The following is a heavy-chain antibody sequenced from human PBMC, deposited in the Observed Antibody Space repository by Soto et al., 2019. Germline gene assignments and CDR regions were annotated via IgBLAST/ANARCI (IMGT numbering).Heavy chain of an antibody. D-gene: IGHD3-3*01. CDR2: IYYSGST. Sequence: LSLTCTVSGGSISSSSYYLGWIRQPPGKGLEWIWSIYYSGSTYYNPPLKSRVTISVDTSKNQFSLKLSSVTAADTAVYYCARHVRDDFWSGYEGEDYYYGMDVWGQGTTVTVS. CDR1: GGSISSSSYY. V-gene: IGHV4-39*01. J-gene: IGHJ6*02. CDR3: ARHVRDDFWSGYEGEDYYYGMDV.